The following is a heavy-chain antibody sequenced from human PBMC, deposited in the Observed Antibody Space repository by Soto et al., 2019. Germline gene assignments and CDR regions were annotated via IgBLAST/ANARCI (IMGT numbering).Heavy chain of an antibody. V-gene: IGHV3-23*01. CDR2: ISGSGGST. Sequence: LRLSCAASGFTFSTYAMTWVRQAPGKGLEWVSGISGSGGSTYYADSVKGRFTISRDNSNNTLYLQVNSLRAEDTAVYYCAKGPHFDFWSGYSHYFDYWGQGTLVTVSS. J-gene: IGHJ4*02. D-gene: IGHD3-3*01. CDR3: AKGPHFDFWSGYSHYFDY. CDR1: GFTFSTYA.